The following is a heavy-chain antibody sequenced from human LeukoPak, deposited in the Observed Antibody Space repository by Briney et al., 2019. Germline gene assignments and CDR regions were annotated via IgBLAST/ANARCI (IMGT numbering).Heavy chain of an antibody. J-gene: IGHJ3*02. Sequence: SETLSLTCTVSGGSISSGGYYWSWIRQHPGKGLEWIGYIYYSGSTYYNPSLKSRVTISVDTSKNQFSLKLSSVTAADTAVYYCARAGYNFRAFDIWGQGTMVTVSS. CDR1: GGSISSGGYY. D-gene: IGHD5-24*01. CDR2: IYYSGST. V-gene: IGHV4-31*03. CDR3: ARAGYNFRAFDI.